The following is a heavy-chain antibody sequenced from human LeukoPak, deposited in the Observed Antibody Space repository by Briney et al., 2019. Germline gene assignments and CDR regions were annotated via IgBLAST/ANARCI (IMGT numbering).Heavy chain of an antibody. D-gene: IGHD3-22*01. CDR2: ISAYNGNT. CDR3: AISYFESSGEIDY. J-gene: IGHJ4*02. V-gene: IGHV1-18*01. CDR1: GYTITNDG. Sequence: ASVKVSCKASGYTITNDGITWVRQAPGQGLEWMGWISAYNGNTNYAQKLQGRVTMTTDTSSSTASMELRSLTSDDTAVYYCAISYFESSGEIDYWGQGTLVTVSS.